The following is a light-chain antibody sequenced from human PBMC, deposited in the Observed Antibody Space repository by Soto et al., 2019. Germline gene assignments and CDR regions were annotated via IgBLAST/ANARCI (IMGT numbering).Light chain of an antibody. CDR1: SSDVGGYYY. V-gene: IGLV2-8*01. CDR3: SSYANSNNLPYV. CDR2: EIT. J-gene: IGLJ1*01. Sequence: QAALTQPPSASGSPGQSVTISCTGTSSDVGGYYYVSWYQQHPGKPPKLMMYEITRRPSGVPDRFSGSKSGNTVPLTVSGLQAGDDADYYCSSYANSNNLPYVFGTGAKLTVL.